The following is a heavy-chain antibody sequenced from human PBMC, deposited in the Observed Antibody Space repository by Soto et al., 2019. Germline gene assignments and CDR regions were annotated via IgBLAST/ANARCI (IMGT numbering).Heavy chain of an antibody. CDR1: GFTFSSYA. CDR2: ISGSGGST. D-gene: IGHD3-10*01. Sequence: PGGSLRLSCAASGFTFSSYAMSWVRQAPGKGLEWVSAISGSGGSTYYADSVKGRFTISRDNSKNTLYLQMNSLRAEDTAVYYCAKDQSRYYYGSGSFYWGQGTLVTVSS. J-gene: IGHJ4*02. CDR3: AKDQSRYYYGSGSFY. V-gene: IGHV3-23*01.